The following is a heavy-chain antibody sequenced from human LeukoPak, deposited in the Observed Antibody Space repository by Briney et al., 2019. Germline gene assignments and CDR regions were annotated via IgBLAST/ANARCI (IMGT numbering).Heavy chain of an antibody. D-gene: IGHD3-22*01. CDR1: GFTFDDYA. CDR3: AKDRGYYYDSSGYGNAFDI. CDR2: ISWNSGSI. V-gene: IGHV3-9*01. Sequence: GGSLRLSCAASGFTFDDYAMHWVRQAPGKDLEWVSGISWNSGSIGYADSVKGRFTISRDNAKNSLYLQMNSLRAEDTALYYCAKDRGYYYDSSGYGNAFDIWGQGTMVTVSS. J-gene: IGHJ3*02.